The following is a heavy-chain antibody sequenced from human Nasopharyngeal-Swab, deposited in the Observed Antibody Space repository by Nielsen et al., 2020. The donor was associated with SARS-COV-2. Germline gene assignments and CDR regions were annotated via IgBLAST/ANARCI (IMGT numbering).Heavy chain of an antibody. J-gene: IGHJ4*02. Sequence: WIRQPPGKGLEWIGSIYCSGSTYYNPSLKSRVTISVDTSKNQFSLKLSSVTAADTAVYYCARDGRNGYCSSTSCYFVYYFDYWGQGTLVTVSS. CDR2: IYCSGST. V-gene: IGHV4-39*07. CDR3: ARDGRNGYCSSTSCYFVYYFDY. D-gene: IGHD2-2*01.